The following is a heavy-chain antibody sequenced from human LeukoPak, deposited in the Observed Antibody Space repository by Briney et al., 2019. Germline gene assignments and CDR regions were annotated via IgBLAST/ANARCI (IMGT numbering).Heavy chain of an antibody. V-gene: IGHV3-23*01. Sequence: GGSLRLSCAASGFTFSSYAMSWVRQAPGQGLEWVSAIRGSGGSTYYADSVKGRFTISRDNSKNTLYLQMNSLRAEDTAVYYCSKNIGGNYFLPTLIHSCGQRALVTVSS. CDR3: SKNIGGNYFLPTLIHS. CDR2: IRGSGGST. J-gene: IGHJ4*02. CDR1: GFTFSSYA. D-gene: IGHD1-7*01.